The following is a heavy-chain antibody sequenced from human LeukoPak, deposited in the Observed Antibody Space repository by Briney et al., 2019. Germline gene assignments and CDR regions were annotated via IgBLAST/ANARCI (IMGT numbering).Heavy chain of an antibody. Sequence: GGSLRLSCAASGFTFSSYGMNWVRQAPGKGLEWVSSISSSSYIYYADSVKGRFTISRDNAKNSLYLQMNSLRAEDTAVYYCARFPLTGYCSSTSCYYLDYWGQGTLVTVSS. CDR3: ARFPLTGYCSSTSCYYLDY. CDR1: GFTFSSYG. D-gene: IGHD2-2*01. V-gene: IGHV3-21*01. CDR2: ISSSSYI. J-gene: IGHJ4*02.